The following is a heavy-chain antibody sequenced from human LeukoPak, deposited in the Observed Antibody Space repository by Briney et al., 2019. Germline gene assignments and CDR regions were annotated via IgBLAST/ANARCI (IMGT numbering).Heavy chain of an antibody. CDR3: ARDVGPGDWLLLTTYYYYGMDV. CDR1: GYTFTSYG. Sequence: ASVKVSCKASGYTFTSYGLSWVRQTPGQGLEWMGWISAYNGNTNYAQKLQGRVTMTTDTSTSTAYMELRSLRSDDTAVYYCARDVGPGDWLLLTTYYYYGMDVWGQGTTVTVSS. CDR2: ISAYNGNT. D-gene: IGHD3-9*01. V-gene: IGHV1-18*01. J-gene: IGHJ6*02.